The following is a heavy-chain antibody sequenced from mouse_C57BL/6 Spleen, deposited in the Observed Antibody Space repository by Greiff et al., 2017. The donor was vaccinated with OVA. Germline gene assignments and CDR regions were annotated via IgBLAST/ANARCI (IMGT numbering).Heavy chain of an antibody. CDR1: GFTFSDYG. J-gene: IGHJ2*01. CDR3: ARARDVVFDY. D-gene: IGHD1-1*02. V-gene: IGHV5-17*01. CDR2: ISSGSSTI. Sequence: EVHLVESGGGLVKPGGSLKLSCAASGFTFSDYGMHWVRQAPEKGLEWVAYISSGSSTIYYADTVKGRFTISRDNAKNTLFLQMTSLRSEDTAMYYCARARDVVFDYWGQGTTLTVSS.